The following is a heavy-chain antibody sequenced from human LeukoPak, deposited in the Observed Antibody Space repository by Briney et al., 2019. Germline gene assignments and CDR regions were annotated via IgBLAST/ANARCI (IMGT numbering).Heavy chain of an antibody. D-gene: IGHD3-22*01. V-gene: IGHV3-7*01. CDR3: ARHDNSGSYRFDY. CDR2: IRQDGNEK. Sequence: PGGSLRLSCAASGFTFSDFWMSWVRQAPGKGLEWVANIRQDGNEKHYVDSVEGQFTISRDNAMYSLYLQMNSLRAEDTAMYYCARHDNSGSYRFDYWGQGTLVTVSS. J-gene: IGHJ4*02. CDR1: GFTFSDFW.